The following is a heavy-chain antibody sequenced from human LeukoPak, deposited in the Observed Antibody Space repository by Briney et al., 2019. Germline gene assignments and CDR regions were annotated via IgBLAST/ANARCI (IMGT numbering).Heavy chain of an antibody. CDR1: GFNFSSFV. V-gene: IGHV3-23*01. CDR2: ISGSAGIT. D-gene: IGHD2-15*01. CDR3: AKDGRFGDFDH. Sequence: GGSLRLSCVTSGFNFSSFVMNWVRQAPGKGLEWISGISGSAGITYYADSVKGRFTISRDNSKNTFSLYMSSLRAEDTALYYCAKDGRFGDFDHWGQGTLVAVSS. J-gene: IGHJ4*02.